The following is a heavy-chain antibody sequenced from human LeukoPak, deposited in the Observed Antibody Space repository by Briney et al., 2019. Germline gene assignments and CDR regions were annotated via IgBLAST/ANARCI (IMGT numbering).Heavy chain of an antibody. D-gene: IGHD4-23*01. Sequence: SETLSLTCTVSGGFLSSYYWSWVRQPAGKGLQWIGRIYTSGSTNYNPSLKSRVTTSVDTSKNQFSLKLSSVTAADTAVYYCARGNYGGNNYYYYHMDVWGKGTTVTVSS. CDR1: GGFLSSYY. V-gene: IGHV4-4*07. CDR3: ARGNYGGNNYYYYHMDV. CDR2: IYTSGST. J-gene: IGHJ6*03.